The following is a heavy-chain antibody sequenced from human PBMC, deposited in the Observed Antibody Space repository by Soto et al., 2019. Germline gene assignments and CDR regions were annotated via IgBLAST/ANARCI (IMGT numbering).Heavy chain of an antibody. CDR2: MNPNSGNT. J-gene: IGHJ6*02. Sequence: QVQLVQSGAEVKKPGASVKVSCKASGYTFSSHDINWVRQATGQGLEWMGWMNPNSGNTGYAQKVQGRVTMTRNTSISTAYLELSSLRSEDMAVYYCASYVRSYYNGMDVWGQGTTVTVSS. V-gene: IGHV1-8*01. D-gene: IGHD3-16*01. CDR3: ASYVRSYYNGMDV. CDR1: GYTFSSHD.